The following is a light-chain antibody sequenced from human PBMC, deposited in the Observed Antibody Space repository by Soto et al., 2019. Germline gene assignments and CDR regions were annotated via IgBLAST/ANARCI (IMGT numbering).Light chain of an antibody. CDR1: QSVSHN. J-gene: IGKJ2*01. Sequence: EILMTQSPATLSVSPGERATLSCRASQSVSHNLAWYQQKPGQAPRHLFYGASTRATGIPARFSGSGSGTDFTLTISSQQSEDFAVYYCQQSNNWPYTFGQGTKLEIK. V-gene: IGKV3-15*01. CDR2: GAS. CDR3: QQSNNWPYT.